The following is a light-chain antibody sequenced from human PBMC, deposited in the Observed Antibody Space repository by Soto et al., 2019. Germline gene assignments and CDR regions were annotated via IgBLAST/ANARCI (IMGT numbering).Light chain of an antibody. CDR1: QSISSW. J-gene: IGKJ1*01. CDR2: KAF. Sequence: DIQMTQSPSTLSASVGDRGTITCRASQSISSWLALYQQKPGKAPKLLIYKAFSLESGVPSRFSGSGSGTEFTLTISSLQPDDFATYICQQYKSDFPTFGQGTKVDIK. CDR3: QQYKSDFPT. V-gene: IGKV1-5*03.